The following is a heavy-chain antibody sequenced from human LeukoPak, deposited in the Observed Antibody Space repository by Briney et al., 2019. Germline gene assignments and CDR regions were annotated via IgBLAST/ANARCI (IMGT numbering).Heavy chain of an antibody. D-gene: IGHD4-17*01. CDR1: GFTFSSHA. Sequence: GGSLRLSCAASGFTFSSHAMHWVRQAPGKGLEWVAVISYDGSNKYYADSVKGRFTISRDNSKNTLYLQMNSLRAEDTAVYYCARTNFYGENDWGQGTLDTVSS. V-gene: IGHV3-30-3*01. CDR2: ISYDGSNK. CDR3: ARTNFYGEND. J-gene: IGHJ4*02.